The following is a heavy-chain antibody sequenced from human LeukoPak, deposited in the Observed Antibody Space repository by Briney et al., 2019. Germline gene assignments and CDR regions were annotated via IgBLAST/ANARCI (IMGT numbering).Heavy chain of an antibody. CDR2: ISGGGRST. D-gene: IGHD2-21*01. CDR1: GFAFTNYA. Sequence: GGSLRLSCAASGFAFTNYAMNWVRQAPGKGLEWVSAISGGGRSTFYADSVKGRFTISRDNSKNTVYLQMNSLRAEDTAVYYCARNIPVTRWGYWGQGTLVTVSS. V-gene: IGHV3-23*01. CDR3: ARNIPVTRWGY. J-gene: IGHJ4*02.